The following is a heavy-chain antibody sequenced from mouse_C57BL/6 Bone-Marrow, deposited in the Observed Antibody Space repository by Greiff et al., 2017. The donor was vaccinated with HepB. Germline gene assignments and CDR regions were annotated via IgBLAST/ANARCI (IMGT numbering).Heavy chain of an antibody. D-gene: IGHD3-1*01. CDR2: ISGGGGNT. V-gene: IGHV5-9*01. J-gene: IGHJ4*01. CDR3: ARGLGVDY. Sequence: DVMLVQSGGGLVKPGGSLKLSCAASGFTFSSYTMSWVRQTPEQRLEWVATISGGGGNTYYPDSVKGRFTISRDNAKNTLYLHMSSLRSEDTDLYSCARGLGVDYWGQGNSVTVSS. CDR1: GFTFSSYT.